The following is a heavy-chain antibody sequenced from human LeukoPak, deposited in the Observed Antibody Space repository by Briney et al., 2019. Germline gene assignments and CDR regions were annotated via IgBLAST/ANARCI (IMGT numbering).Heavy chain of an antibody. CDR3: AKGLNRNDYGDYGY. J-gene: IGHJ4*02. CDR2: IYYTGST. V-gene: IGHV4-59*01. CDR1: GGSLSRYY. Sequence: PSETLSLTCTVSGGSLSRYYWSWIRQPPGKGLEWIWYIYYTGSTTYNASLKSRVTISVQTSKNQFSLKLSSVTAADTAVYYCAKGLNRNDYGDYGYWGQGTLVTVSS. D-gene: IGHD4-17*01.